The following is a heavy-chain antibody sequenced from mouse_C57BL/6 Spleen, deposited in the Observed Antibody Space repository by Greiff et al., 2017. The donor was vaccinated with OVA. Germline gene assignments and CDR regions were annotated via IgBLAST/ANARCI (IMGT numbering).Heavy chain of an antibody. D-gene: IGHD1-1*01. CDR3: ARSPTVVATPYYFDY. V-gene: IGHV1-19*01. CDR2: INPYNGGT. J-gene: IGHJ2*01. CDR1: GYTFTDYY. Sequence: DVQLVESGPVLVKPGASVKMSCKASGYTFTDYYMNWVKQSHGKSLEWIGVINPYNGGTSYNQKFKGKATLTVDKSSSTAYMELNSLTSEDSAVYYCARSPTVVATPYYFDYWGQGTTLTVSS.